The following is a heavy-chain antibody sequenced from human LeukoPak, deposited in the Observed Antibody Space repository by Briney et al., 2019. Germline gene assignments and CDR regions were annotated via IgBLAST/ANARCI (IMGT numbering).Heavy chain of an antibody. D-gene: IGHD3/OR15-3a*01. V-gene: IGHV3-11*05. CDR2: ISSSSSYT. CDR1: GFTFSDYY. Sequence: GGSLRLSCAASGFTFSDYYMSWIRQAPGKGRGWVSYISSSSSYTNYADSVKGRFTISRDNAKNSLYLQMSSLRAEDTAVYYCARDDFLAGYYRGYFDYWGQGTLVTVSS. CDR3: ARDDFLAGYYRGYFDY. J-gene: IGHJ4*02.